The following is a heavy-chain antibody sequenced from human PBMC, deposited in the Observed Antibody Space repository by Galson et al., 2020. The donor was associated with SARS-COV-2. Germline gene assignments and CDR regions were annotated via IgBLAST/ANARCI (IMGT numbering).Heavy chain of an antibody. CDR1: GFTLSSSW. J-gene: IGHJ4*02. D-gene: IGHD6-19*01. CDR3: ARVGTRSGWKYYFDY. V-gene: IGHV3-74*01. CDR2: INSDGSST. Sequence: TGGSLRLSCAASGFTLSSSWMHWVRQAPGKGLVWVSRINSDGSSTRYADSVKGRFTISRDNAKNTLYLQMNSLRAEDTAVYYCARVGTRSGWKYYFDYWGQGTLVTVSS.